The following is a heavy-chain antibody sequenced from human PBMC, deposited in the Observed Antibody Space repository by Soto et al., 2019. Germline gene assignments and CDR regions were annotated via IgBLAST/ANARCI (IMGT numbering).Heavy chain of an antibody. V-gene: IGHV3-7*05. CDR1: GFTFSSYW. J-gene: IGHJ4*02. CDR2: IKQDGSEK. CDR3: ARDLRWGGWYFDY. D-gene: IGHD6-19*01. Sequence: EVQLVESGGGLVQPGGSLRLSCAASGFTFSSYWMSWVRQAPGKGLEWVANIKQDGSEKYYVDSVKGRFTISRDNAKNSLYLQMXSXRXEDXXXXYCARDLRWGGWYFDYWGQGTLVTVSS.